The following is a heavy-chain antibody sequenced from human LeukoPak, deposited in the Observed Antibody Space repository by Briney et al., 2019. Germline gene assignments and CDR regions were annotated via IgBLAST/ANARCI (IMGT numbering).Heavy chain of an antibody. Sequence: SETLSLTCTVSGGSISSSSYYWGWIRQPPGKGLEWIGSIYYSGSTYYNPSLKSRVTISVDTSKNQFSLKLSSVTAADTAVYYCARDLITYNWFDPWGQGTLVTVSS. D-gene: IGHD3-9*01. V-gene: IGHV4-39*07. CDR3: ARDLITYNWFDP. J-gene: IGHJ5*02. CDR2: IYYSGST. CDR1: GGSISSSSYY.